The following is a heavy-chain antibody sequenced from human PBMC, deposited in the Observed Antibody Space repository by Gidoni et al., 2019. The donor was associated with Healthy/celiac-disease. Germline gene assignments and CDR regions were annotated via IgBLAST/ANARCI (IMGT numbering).Heavy chain of an antibody. J-gene: IGHJ4*02. V-gene: IGHV4-39*01. CDR2: IYYSGST. D-gene: IGHD4-4*01. CDR3: ARRGVTTPRGFFDY. CDR1: GGSLRSSSYY. Sequence: QLQLQESGPGLVQPSETLSLTCTVSGGSLRSSSYYWGWIRQPPGKGLEWIGSIYYSGSTYYNPSLKSRVTISVDTSKNQFSLKLSSVTAADTAVYYCARRGVTTPRGFFDYWGQGTLVTVSS.